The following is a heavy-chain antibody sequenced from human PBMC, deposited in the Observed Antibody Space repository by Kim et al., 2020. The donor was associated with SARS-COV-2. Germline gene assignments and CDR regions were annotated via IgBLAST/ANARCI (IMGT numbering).Heavy chain of an antibody. D-gene: IGHD3-22*01. CDR3: VRDPGVPRMVINAFDI. CDR2: ISSRSHYI. V-gene: IGHV3-21*01. J-gene: IGHJ3*02. CDR1: GFIFSNHG. Sequence: GGSLRLSCTASGFIFSNHGMNWVRQAPGKGLEWVASISSRSHYIYYADSVRGRFTLSRDNAKNSLYLQMDSLRAEDTALYYCVRDPGVPRMVINAFDIWG.